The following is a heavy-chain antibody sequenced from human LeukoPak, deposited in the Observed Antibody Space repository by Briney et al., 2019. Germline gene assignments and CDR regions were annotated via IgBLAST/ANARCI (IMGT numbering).Heavy chain of an antibody. D-gene: IGHD3-10*01. V-gene: IGHV3-48*03. J-gene: IGHJ6*04. CDR3: AELGITMIGGV. Sequence: PGGSLRLSCAASGFTFSSYEMIWVRQAPGKGLEWVSYISSSGSTIYYADPVKGRFTISRDNAKNSLYLQMNSLRAEDTAVYYCAELGITMIGGVWGKGTTVTISS. CDR2: ISSSGSTI. CDR1: GFTFSSYE.